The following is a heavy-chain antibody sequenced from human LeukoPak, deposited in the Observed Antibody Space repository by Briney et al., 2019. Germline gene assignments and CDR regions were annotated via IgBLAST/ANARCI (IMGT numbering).Heavy chain of an antibody. Sequence: GGSLRLSCAASGFTFSSNYMSWVRQAQGKGLEWVSVIYSGGSKYYADSVKGRFTISRDNSKNTLYLQMNSLRAEDTAVYYCAREHHPSASKYDFWSGYGAYYFDYWGQGTLVTVSS. CDR2: IYSGGSK. CDR1: GFTFSSNY. V-gene: IGHV3-53*01. J-gene: IGHJ4*02. CDR3: AREHHPSASKYDFWSGYGAYYFDY. D-gene: IGHD3-3*01.